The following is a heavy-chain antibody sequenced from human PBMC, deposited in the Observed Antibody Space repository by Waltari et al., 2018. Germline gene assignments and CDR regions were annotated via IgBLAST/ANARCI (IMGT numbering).Heavy chain of an antibody. CDR2: IYWNDDK. J-gene: IGHJ5*02. Sequence: QITLKESGPTLVKPTQTLTLTCPFSGFSLSTSGVGVGWIRQPPGKALEWLALIYWNDDKRYSPSLKSRLTITKDTSKNQVVLTMTNMDPVDTATDSCAHRRWGSSWYEIWFDPWGQGTLVTVSS. CDR3: AHRRWGSSWYEIWFDP. D-gene: IGHD6-13*01. CDR1: GFSLSTSGVG. V-gene: IGHV2-5*01.